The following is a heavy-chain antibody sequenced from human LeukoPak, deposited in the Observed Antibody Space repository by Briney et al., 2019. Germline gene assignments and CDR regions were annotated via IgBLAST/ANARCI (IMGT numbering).Heavy chain of an antibody. J-gene: IGHJ4*02. D-gene: IGHD6-19*01. Sequence: GGSLRLSCAASGFTFSSYGMHWARQAPGKGLEWVAFIRYDGSKKYYADSVKGRFTISRDNSKNTLYLQMNSLRAEDTAVYYCAREGDSSGWFPPPTDYWGQGTLVTVSS. V-gene: IGHV3-30*02. CDR1: GFTFSSYG. CDR3: AREGDSSGWFPPPTDY. CDR2: IRYDGSKK.